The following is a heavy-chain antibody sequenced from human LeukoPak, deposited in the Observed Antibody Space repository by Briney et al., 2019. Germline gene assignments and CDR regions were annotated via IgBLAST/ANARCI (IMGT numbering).Heavy chain of an antibody. CDR1: GFTFNNFG. V-gene: IGHV3-30*02. Sequence: GGSLRLSCEASGFTFNNFGMHWVRQAPGKGLEWVAFIGYDESKKYYAESVKGRFTISRDNSKNTLYLQMNSLRAEDTAVYYCAKWSTYYYESSGYYHFDYWGQGTLVTVSS. CDR3: AKWSTYYYESSGYYHFDY. CDR2: IGYDESKK. D-gene: IGHD3-22*01. J-gene: IGHJ4*02.